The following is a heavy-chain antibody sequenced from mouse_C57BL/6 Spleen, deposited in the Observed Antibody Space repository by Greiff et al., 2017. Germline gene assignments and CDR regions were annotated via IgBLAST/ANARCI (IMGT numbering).Heavy chain of an antibody. CDR2: IYPGDGDT. V-gene: IGHV1-82*01. J-gene: IGHJ4*01. Sequence: QVQLQQSGPELVKPGASVKISCKASGYAFSSSWMNWVKQRPGKGLEWIGRIYPGDGDTNYNGKFKGKATLTADKSSSTAYMQLSSLTSEDSAVYYCARSGLDNYALDYWGQGTTVTVSS. CDR3: ARSGLDNYALDY. D-gene: IGHD2-2*01. CDR1: GYAFSSSW.